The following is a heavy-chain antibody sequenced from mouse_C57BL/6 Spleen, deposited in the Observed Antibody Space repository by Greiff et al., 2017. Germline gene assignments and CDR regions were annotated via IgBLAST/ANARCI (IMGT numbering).Heavy chain of an antibody. D-gene: IGHD2-4*01. J-gene: IGHJ2*01. Sequence: EVQGVESGGDLVKPGGSLKLSCAASGFTFSSYGMSWVRQTPDKRLEWVATISSGGSYTYYPDSVKGRVTISRDNAKNTLYLQMSSLKSEDTAMYYCARRHYDYDEGYYFDYWGQGTTLTVSS. CDR1: GFTFSSYG. CDR2: ISSGGSYT. CDR3: ARRHYDYDEGYYFDY. V-gene: IGHV5-6*01.